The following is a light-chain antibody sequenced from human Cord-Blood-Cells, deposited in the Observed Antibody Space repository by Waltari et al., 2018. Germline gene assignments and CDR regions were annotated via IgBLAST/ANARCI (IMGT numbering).Light chain of an antibody. Sequence: ELVLPQSPLTLSMSTGQRAPHSCRDSQSVSIYLAWYQQKPGQAPGLLIYDASNSATGIPAGFSGRGCETVFTLTNKSVEPGDFEVYYCQQRNNWLTFGGGTKVEIK. V-gene: IGKV3-11*01. CDR3: QQRNNWLT. J-gene: IGKJ4*01. CDR2: DAS. CDR1: QSVSIY.